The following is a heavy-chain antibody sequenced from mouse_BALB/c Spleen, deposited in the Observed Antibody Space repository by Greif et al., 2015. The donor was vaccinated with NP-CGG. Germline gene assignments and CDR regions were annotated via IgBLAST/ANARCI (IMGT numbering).Heavy chain of an antibody. CDR2: ISSGGSYT. CDR3: TREGYYYGSSHGYFDY. D-gene: IGHD1-1*01. V-gene: IGHV5-6-4*01. J-gene: IGHJ2*01. Sequence: EVKLVESGGGLVKPGGSLKLSCAASGFTFSSYTMSWVRQTPEKRLEWVATISSGGSYTYYPDSVKGRFTISRDNAKNTLYLQMSSLKSEDTAMYYCTREGYYYGSSHGYFDYWGQGTTLTVSS. CDR1: GFTFSSYT.